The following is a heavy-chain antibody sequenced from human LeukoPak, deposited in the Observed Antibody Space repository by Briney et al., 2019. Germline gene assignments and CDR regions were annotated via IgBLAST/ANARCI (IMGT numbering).Heavy chain of an antibody. V-gene: IGHV1-8*01. CDR1: GYTLTSYD. Sequence: ASVKVSCKACGYTLTSYDINWVRQATGQGLEWMGWMNPNSGNTGFAQKFQGRVTMTTNTSISTAYMELSSLRSEDAAVYYCASPIVVVVATTGVDAFDIWGQGTMVTVSS. CDR2: MNPNSGNT. J-gene: IGHJ3*02. D-gene: IGHD2-21*01. CDR3: ASPIVVVVATTGVDAFDI.